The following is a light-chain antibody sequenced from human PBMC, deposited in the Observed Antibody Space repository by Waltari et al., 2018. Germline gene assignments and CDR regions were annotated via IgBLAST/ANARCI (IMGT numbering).Light chain of an antibody. J-gene: IGKJ5*01. V-gene: IGKV3-20*01. Sequence: EIVLTQSPGTLSLSPGDRATLSCRPSQSVISSYLAWYQQTPGQAPRLLIYGASSRATGIPDRFSGSGSGTDFTLTISRLEPEDFAVYYCQQYGSSSITFGQGTRLEIK. CDR1: QSVISSY. CDR3: QQYGSSSIT. CDR2: GAS.